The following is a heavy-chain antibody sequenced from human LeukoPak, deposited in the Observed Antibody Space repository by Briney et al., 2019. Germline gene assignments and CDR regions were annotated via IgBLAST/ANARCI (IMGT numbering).Heavy chain of an antibody. V-gene: IGHV1-18*01. CDR1: GNTFTSYG. J-gene: IGHJ3*02. D-gene: IGHD3-22*01. CDR3: ARDPYYYDSSGYSHLYASDI. CDR2: SSPYKGNT. Sequence: ASVKVSCRASGNTFTSYGISWVRQAPGQGLEWMGWSSPYKGNTNYEQKFQGRVTMTTDTSASTAYMELRSLRSDDTAVYYCARDPYYYDSSGYSHLYASDIWGQGTMVTVSS.